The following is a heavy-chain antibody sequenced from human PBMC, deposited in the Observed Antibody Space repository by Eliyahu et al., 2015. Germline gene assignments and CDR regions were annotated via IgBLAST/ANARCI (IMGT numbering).Heavy chain of an antibody. CDR3: AKDSGSYYFVY. V-gene: IGHV3-30*18. Sequence: QVQLVESGGGVVQPGRSLRLSCAASGFTFSGYGMHWVRQAPGKGLDWVAVISYDGSNKYYADSVKGRFTISRDNSKNTLYLQMNSLRAEDTAVYYCAKDSGSYYFVYWGQGTLVTVSS. D-gene: IGHD1-26*01. J-gene: IGHJ4*02. CDR1: GFTFSGYG. CDR2: ISYDGSNK.